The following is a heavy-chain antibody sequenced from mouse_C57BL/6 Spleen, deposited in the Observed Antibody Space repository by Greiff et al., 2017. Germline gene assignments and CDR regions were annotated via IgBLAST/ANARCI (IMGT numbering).Heavy chain of an antibody. Sequence: QVQLQQPGTELVKPGASVKLSCKASGYTFTSYWMHWVKQRPGQGLEWIGNINPSNGGTNYNEKFKSKATLTVDKSSSTAYMQRSSLTSEDSAVYYCARSDIYYDYDEGRGYWYFDGWGTGTTVTVSS. D-gene: IGHD2-4*01. CDR2: INPSNGGT. CDR1: GYTFTSYW. J-gene: IGHJ1*03. CDR3: ARSDIYYDYDEGRGYWYFDG. V-gene: IGHV1-53*01.